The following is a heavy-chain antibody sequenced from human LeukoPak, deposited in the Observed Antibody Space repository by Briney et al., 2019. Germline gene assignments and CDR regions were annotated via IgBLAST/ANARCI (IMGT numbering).Heavy chain of an antibody. J-gene: IGHJ5*02. Sequence: ASVKVSCKASGGTFSSYAISWVRQAPGQGLEWMGGIIPIFGTANYAQKFQGRVTITADESTSTAYMELSSLRSEDTAVYYCARDNGWTIFGVVKRVNWFDPWGQGTLVTVSS. CDR1: GGTFSSYA. CDR3: ARDNGWTIFGVVKRVNWFDP. CDR2: IIPIFGTA. D-gene: IGHD3-3*01. V-gene: IGHV1-69*01.